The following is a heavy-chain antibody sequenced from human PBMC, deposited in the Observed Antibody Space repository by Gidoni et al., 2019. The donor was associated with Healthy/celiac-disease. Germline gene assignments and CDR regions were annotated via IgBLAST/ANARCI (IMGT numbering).Heavy chain of an antibody. CDR1: GGSISSSSYY. CDR2: IYYSGST. D-gene: IGHD6-19*01. J-gene: IGHJ5*02. V-gene: IGHV4-39*01. Sequence: QLQLQESGPGLVTPSETLSLTCTVSGGSISSSSYYWGWIRQPPGKGLEWIGSIYYSGSTYYNPSLKSRVTISVDTSKNQFSLKLSSVTAADTAVYYCARLRDIAVAGTGWFDPWGQGTLVTVSS. CDR3: ARLRDIAVAGTGWFDP.